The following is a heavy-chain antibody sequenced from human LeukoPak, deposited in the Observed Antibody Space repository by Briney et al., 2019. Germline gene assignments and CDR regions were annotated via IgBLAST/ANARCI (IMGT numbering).Heavy chain of an antibody. D-gene: IGHD5-24*01. CDR3: TRGPTGRWLYYGMDV. J-gene: IGHJ6*02. CDR1: GFTFGDHA. V-gene: IGHV3-49*04. CDR2: IRSKGYGGTT. Sequence: GGSLRLSCITSGFTFGDHAMSWVRQAPGKGLDWVGFIRSKGYGGTTEYAASVKGRFTTSRDDSKSIAYLQMNSLKSEDTAVYYCTRGPTGRWLYYGMDVWGQGTTVIVSS.